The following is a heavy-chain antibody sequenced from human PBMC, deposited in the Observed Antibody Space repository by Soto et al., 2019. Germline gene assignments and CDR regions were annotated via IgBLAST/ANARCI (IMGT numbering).Heavy chain of an antibody. Sequence: QVQLVQSGAEEKKPGSSVKLSCKASGYTFTTYAIQWVRQAPGQGLQWMGWINGGNGKTKYSQKFQGRVTITRDTSASTAYMELSSLTSEDTAVYCCARDRLDIDVEVAGFDPWGQGTLVTVSS. CDR2: INGGNGKT. J-gene: IGHJ5*02. V-gene: IGHV1-3*05. CDR1: GYTFTTYA. CDR3: ARDRLDIDVEVAGFDP. D-gene: IGHD6-19*01.